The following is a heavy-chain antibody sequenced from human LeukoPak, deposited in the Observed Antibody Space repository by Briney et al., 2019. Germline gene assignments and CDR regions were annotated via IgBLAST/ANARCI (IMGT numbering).Heavy chain of an antibody. D-gene: IGHD2-21*02. J-gene: IGHJ6*02. Sequence: PGGSLRLSCEPSGFSFSDYYMTWIRQAPGEGLEWVSYISSGGDSTSYAESLEGRFTISRDNAKKSQYLRLNSLRPEDTAIYYCVRATEGGAMDVWGQGTTVTVSS. V-gene: IGHV3-11*05. CDR1: GFSFSDYY. CDR3: VRATEGGAMDV. CDR2: ISSGGDST.